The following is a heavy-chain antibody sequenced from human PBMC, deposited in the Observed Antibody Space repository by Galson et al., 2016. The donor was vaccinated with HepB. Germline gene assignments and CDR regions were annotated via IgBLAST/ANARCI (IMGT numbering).Heavy chain of an antibody. V-gene: IGHV3-30*04. D-gene: IGHD3-16*02. CDR2: MSNDGSQK. CDR3: ARALIDGWHNFDS. J-gene: IGHJ4*02. CDR1: GFTFATYP. Sequence: SLRLSCAASGFTFATYPLHWVRQAPGRGLEWVAIMSNDGSQKYYADSVNGRFTISGDNSRNTLYLQMNSPTTEDTALYYCARALIDGWHNFDSWGQGSLVVVSS.